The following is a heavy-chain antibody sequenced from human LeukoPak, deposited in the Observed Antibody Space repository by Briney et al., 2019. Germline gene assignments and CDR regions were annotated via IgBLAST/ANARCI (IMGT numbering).Heavy chain of an antibody. D-gene: IGHD1-26*01. CDR3: ARVSPVGWEPITAFDY. J-gene: IGHJ4*02. CDR1: GGSISSYY. V-gene: IGHV4-59*01. CDR2: IYYSGST. Sequence: PPETLSLTCTVSGGSISSYYWSWIRQPPGKGLEWIGYIYYSGSTNYNPSLKSRVTISVDTSKNQFSLKLSSVTAADTAVYYCARVSPVGWEPITAFDYWGQGTLVTVSS.